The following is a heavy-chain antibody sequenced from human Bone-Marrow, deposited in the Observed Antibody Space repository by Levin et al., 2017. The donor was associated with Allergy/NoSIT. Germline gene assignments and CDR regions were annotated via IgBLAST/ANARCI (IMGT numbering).Heavy chain of an antibody. Sequence: KPSETLSLTCDVSGASISTYPFFWGWIRQPPGKRLEWIATIYHSGSTYYNPSLKTRVTISVDTSKNQFSLRLTSVTAADTAVYYCARHFMGSEDYKHGLDVWGQGTTVTVSS. CDR2: IYHSGST. V-gene: IGHV4-39*01. D-gene: IGHD4/OR15-4a*01. CDR1: GASISTYPFF. CDR3: ARHFMGSEDYKHGLDV. J-gene: IGHJ6*02.